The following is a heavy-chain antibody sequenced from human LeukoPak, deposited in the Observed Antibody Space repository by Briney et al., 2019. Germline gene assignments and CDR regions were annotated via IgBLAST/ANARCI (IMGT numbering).Heavy chain of an antibody. CDR1: GFTFDDYG. CDR2: INWNGDST. D-gene: IGHD3-3*01. Sequence: GGSLRLSCAASGFTFDDYGMSWVRQDPGEGKEWVSGINWNGDSTGYADTVKGRFTISSDNAKNSLYLQMNSLRAEDTALYYCASCSGYEFWSDYLLYWGQGTLVTVSS. J-gene: IGHJ4*02. V-gene: IGHV3-20*04. CDR3: ASCSGYEFWSDYLLY.